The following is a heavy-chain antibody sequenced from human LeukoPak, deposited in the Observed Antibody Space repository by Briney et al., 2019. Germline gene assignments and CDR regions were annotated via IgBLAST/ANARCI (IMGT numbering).Heavy chain of an antibody. D-gene: IGHD2-2*03. CDR1: GFTFISSW. V-gene: IGHV3-15*01. J-gene: IGHJ4*02. CDR2: IRSTPDGGAT. CDR3: ATDLHFGYCTATSCANY. Sequence: GGSLRLSCAASGFTFISSWMTWVRQAPGKGLEWVGRIRSTPDGGATDDAAPVKGRFTISRDDSKNTLYLQMSSLRTEDTAVYYCATDLHFGYCTATSCANYWGQGTLVTVSS.